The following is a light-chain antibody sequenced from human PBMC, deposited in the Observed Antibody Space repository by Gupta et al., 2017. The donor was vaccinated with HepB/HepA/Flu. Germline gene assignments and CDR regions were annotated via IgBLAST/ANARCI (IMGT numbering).Light chain of an antibody. Sequence: DIQMTQSPSSLSVFVGDRVTITCQASQDIINSVSWYQQKPGKAPKLLIYDASHLETGVPSRFSGSGSGTDFTFAINNLQPEDIAIYFCQQCANLPLTFSGGTQVEIK. J-gene: IGKJ4*01. CDR1: QDIINS. CDR2: DAS. V-gene: IGKV1-33*01. CDR3: QQCANLPLT.